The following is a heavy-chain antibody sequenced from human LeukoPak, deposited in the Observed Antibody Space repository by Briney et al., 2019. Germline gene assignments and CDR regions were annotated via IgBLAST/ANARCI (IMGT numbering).Heavy chain of an antibody. Sequence: SETLSLTCAVYGGSFSGYYWSWIRRPPGKGLEWIGEINHSGSTNYNPSLKSRVTISVDTSKNQFSLKLSSVTAADTAVYYCAREVFVSCSGGSCYSGGWFDPWGQGTLVTVSS. CDR3: AREVFVSCSGGSCYSGGWFDP. J-gene: IGHJ5*02. CDR2: INHSGST. CDR1: GGSFSGYY. V-gene: IGHV4-34*01. D-gene: IGHD2-15*01.